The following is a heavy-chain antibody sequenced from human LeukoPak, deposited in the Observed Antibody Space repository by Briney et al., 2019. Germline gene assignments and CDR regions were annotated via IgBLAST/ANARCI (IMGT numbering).Heavy chain of an antibody. CDR1: GYTFTAYY. D-gene: IGHD3-22*01. Sequence: GASVKVSCKASGYTFTAYYIHWVRQAPGQGLEWMGRINPNSGDTNYAQRFQGRVTMTRDTSITTAYMELSRLRSDETAVYYCARGYLDSSGFYRGSIDYWGQGTLVTVSS. CDR2: INPNSGDT. J-gene: IGHJ4*02. V-gene: IGHV1-2*06. CDR3: ARGYLDSSGFYRGSIDY.